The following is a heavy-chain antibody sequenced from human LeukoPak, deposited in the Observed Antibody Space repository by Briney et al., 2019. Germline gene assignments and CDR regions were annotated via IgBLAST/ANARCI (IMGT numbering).Heavy chain of an antibody. Sequence: GASVKVSCKASGYTFINYGLSWMRQAPGQGLEWMGRISAYNGNTNYAQKLQGRVTMTTDTSTSTAYMELRSLRSDDTAVYYCARVGGPSGYLTFYYYYYMDVWGKGTTVTVSS. J-gene: IGHJ6*03. D-gene: IGHD3-22*01. CDR1: GYTFINYG. CDR3: ARVGGPSGYLTFYYYYYMDV. V-gene: IGHV1-18*01. CDR2: ISAYNGNT.